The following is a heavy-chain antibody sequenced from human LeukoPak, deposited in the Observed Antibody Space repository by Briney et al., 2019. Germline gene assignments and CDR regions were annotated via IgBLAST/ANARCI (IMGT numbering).Heavy chain of an antibody. CDR3: ARDRGTVTTRYYFDY. CDR1: GFTFSSYA. Sequence: PGGSLRLSCAASGFTFSSYAMHWVRQAPGKGLEYVSAISSNGGSTYYANSVKGRFTISRDNSKNTLYLQMGSLRAEDMAVYYCARDRGTVTTRYYFDYWGQGTLVTVSS. J-gene: IGHJ4*02. CDR2: ISSNGGST. D-gene: IGHD4-17*01. V-gene: IGHV3-64*01.